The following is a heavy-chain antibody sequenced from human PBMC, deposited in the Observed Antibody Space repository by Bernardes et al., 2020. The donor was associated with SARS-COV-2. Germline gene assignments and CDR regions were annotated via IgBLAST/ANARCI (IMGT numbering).Heavy chain of an antibody. J-gene: IGHJ6*02. CDR3: AKSGGDRMFGPGV. Sequence: GESLKISCKASGYSFPNYWIGWVRQMPGKGLEWMGIIYPGDSDTRYSPSFQGQVTISVDKSITTAFLQWSSLKASDTAMYYCAKSGGDRMFGPGVWGQGTTVTVSS. CDR1: GYSFPNYW. V-gene: IGHV5-51*01. CDR2: IYPGDSDT. D-gene: IGHD3-3*02.